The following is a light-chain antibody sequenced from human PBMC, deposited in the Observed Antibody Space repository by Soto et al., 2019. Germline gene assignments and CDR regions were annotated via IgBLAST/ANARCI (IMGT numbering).Light chain of an antibody. V-gene: IGLV1-44*01. J-gene: IGLJ2*01. CDR2: SND. CDR3: GAWDDSLNVV. Sequence: QLVLTQPPSASGTPGQRVTISCSGSSFNIGRNTVNWYQQVPGTAPKLLIYSNDQRPSGVPDRFSGSKSGTSASLAISGLQSEDEADYYCGAWDDSLNVVFGGGTKVTVL. CDR1: SFNIGRNT.